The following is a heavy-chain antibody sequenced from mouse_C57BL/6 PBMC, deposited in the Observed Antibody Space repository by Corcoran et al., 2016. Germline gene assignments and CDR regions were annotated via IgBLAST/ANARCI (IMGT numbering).Heavy chain of an antibody. J-gene: IGHJ3*01. Sequence: EVQLQQSGPELVKPGASVKISCKASGYTFTDYYMNWVKQSHGKSLEWIGDINPNNGGTSYNQKFKGKATLTVDKSSSTAYMALRSLTSEDSAVYYCARQDYYSNYFAYWGQGTLVTVSA. CDR1: GYTFTDYY. V-gene: IGHV1-26*01. CDR2: INPNNGGT. D-gene: IGHD2-5*01. CDR3: ARQDYYSNYFAY.